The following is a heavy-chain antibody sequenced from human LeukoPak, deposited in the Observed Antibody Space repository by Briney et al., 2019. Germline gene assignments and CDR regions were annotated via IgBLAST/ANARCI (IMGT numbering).Heavy chain of an antibody. Sequence: PGGSLRLSCLTSGFTLSTNAMSWVRQAPGKGLEWISGISGSGAITYYADSVKGRFTISRDDSRNTLYLQMNSLRGDDTAVYYCAKDVGKWESLHFFDYWGQGTLVTVSS. J-gene: IGHJ4*02. V-gene: IGHV3-23*01. CDR1: GFTLSTNA. CDR2: ISGSGAIT. CDR3: AKDVGKWESLHFFDY. D-gene: IGHD1-26*01.